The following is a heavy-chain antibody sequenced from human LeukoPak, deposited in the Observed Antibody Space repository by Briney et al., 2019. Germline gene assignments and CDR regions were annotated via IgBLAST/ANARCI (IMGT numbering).Heavy chain of an antibody. J-gene: IGHJ5*02. Sequence: PSETLSHTCTVSHVSISTYYWSWIRQPPGKGLEWMGYIHYSGSTNYNPSLKSRVTISVDTSKRQLSLMLRSVTAADTAVYYCARDIYGSGHGWFDTWGQGRLVTVSS. CDR2: IHYSGST. CDR3: ARDIYGSGHGWFDT. V-gene: IGHV4-59*01. D-gene: IGHD3-10*01. CDR1: HVSISTYY.